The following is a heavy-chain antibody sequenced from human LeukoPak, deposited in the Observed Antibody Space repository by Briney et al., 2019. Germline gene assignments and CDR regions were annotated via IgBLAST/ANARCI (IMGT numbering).Heavy chain of an antibody. CDR3: RFGSGIYSFDY. D-gene: IGHD3-10*01. J-gene: IGHJ4*02. CDR1: GFTFNIFW. Sequence: GGSLRLSCAASGFTFNIFWMTWVRQAPGKGLEWVAHIKQDGLEKYYVDSVKGRFTISRDNAKNSMYLQMNGLRAEDTAVYYCRFGSGIYSFDYWGQGTLVTVSS. V-gene: IGHV3-7*02. CDR2: IKQDGLEK.